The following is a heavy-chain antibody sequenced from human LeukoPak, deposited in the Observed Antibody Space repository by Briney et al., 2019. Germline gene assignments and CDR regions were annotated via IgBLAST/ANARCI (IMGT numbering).Heavy chain of an antibody. J-gene: IGHJ5*02. CDR3: ARDREYSSSLTLNWFDP. Sequence: SETLSLTCTVSGYSISSGYYWGWIRQPPGKGLEWIGSIYHSGSTYYNPSLKSRVTISVDTSKNQFSLKLSSVTAADTAVYYCARDREYSSSLTLNWFDPWGQGTLVTVSS. V-gene: IGHV4-38-2*02. CDR1: GYSISSGYY. D-gene: IGHD6-6*01. CDR2: IYHSGST.